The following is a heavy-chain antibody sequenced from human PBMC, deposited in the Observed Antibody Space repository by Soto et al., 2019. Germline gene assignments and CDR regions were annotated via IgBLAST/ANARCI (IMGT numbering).Heavy chain of an antibody. Sequence: PSETLSLTCTVSGGPISSSSYYWGWVRQPPGKGMEWVSAISGSGGSTYYADSVKGRFTISRDNSKNTLYLQMNSLRAEDTALYYCAKDQPGGGGLNWFDPWGQGTLVTVSS. J-gene: IGHJ5*02. D-gene: IGHD3-16*01. CDR3: AKDQPGGGGLNWFDP. CDR2: ISGSGGST. CDR1: GGPISSSSYY. V-gene: IGHV3-23*01.